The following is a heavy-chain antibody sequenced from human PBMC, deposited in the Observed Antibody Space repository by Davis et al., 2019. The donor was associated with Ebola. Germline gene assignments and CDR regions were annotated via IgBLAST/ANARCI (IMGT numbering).Heavy chain of an antibody. D-gene: IGHD4-17*01. Sequence: SCAASGFTFSAYHMSWRRQAPGKGLEWVSYISSSGSTIYYAASLKGRFTISRDNANNSLYLQMNSLRAEDTAVYYCARTDYGDYSSRIYYYYGMDVWGKGTTVTVSS. CDR1: GFTFSAYH. V-gene: IGHV3-11*01. CDR2: ISSSGSTI. CDR3: ARTDYGDYSSRIYYYYGMDV. J-gene: IGHJ6*04.